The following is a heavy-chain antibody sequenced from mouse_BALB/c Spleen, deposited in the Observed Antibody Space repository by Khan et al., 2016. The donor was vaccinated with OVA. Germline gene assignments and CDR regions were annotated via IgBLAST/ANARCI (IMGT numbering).Heavy chain of an antibody. V-gene: IGHV3-2*02. D-gene: IGHD1-1*01. CDR3: ARGKYYGYYFDY. J-gene: IGHJ2*01. CDR2: ISYSGVT. CDR1: GYSITSGYA. Sequence: EVQLQESGPGLVKPSQSLSLTCPVTGYSITSGYAWNWIRQFPGNKLEWMGYISYSGVTSYTSSINSRISITRDTSKNQFFRQLTSVTTEETATYYCARGKYYGYYFDYWGQGTTLTVSS.